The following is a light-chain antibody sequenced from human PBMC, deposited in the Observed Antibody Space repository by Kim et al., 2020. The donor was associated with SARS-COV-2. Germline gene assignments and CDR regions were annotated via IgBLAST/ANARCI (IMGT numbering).Light chain of an antibody. CDR2: DAS. J-gene: IGKJ5*01. CDR1: QSVSSN. Sequence: LSLGERATLSGRASQSVSSNLAWYQQKPGQSPRLLIYDASNRAPGIPARFSGSGSGTDFSLTISSLEFEDSAVYYCQQRSDWPITFGQGTRLEIK. CDR3: QQRSDWPIT. V-gene: IGKV3-11*01.